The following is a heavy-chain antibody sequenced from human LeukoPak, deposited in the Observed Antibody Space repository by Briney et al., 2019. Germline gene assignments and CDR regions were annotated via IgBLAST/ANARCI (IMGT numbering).Heavy chain of an antibody. CDR2: ISSSGATK. CDR3: ARATRGVGSNFDY. V-gene: IGHV3-48*03. Sequence: PGGSLRLSCAASGFTFSSFEMNWARQAPGKGLEWVSYISSSGATKYYADSVKGRFTISRDNAKNSLYLQMNSLRAEDTAVYYCARATRGVGSNFDYWGQGTLVTVSS. CDR1: GFTFSSFE. D-gene: IGHD1-26*01. J-gene: IGHJ4*02.